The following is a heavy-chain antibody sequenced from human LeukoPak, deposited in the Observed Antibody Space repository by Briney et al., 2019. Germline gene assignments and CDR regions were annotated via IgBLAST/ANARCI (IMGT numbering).Heavy chain of an antibody. CDR3: ARHYLLLAVAGNWFDP. Sequence: KPSETLSLTCTVSGGSISSSSYYWGWIRQPPGKGLEWIVSIYYSGSTYYNPSLKSRVTISVDTAKNQFSLKLSSVTAADTAVYYCARHYLLLAVAGNWFDPWGQGTLVTVSS. CDR1: GGSISSSSYY. D-gene: IGHD6-19*01. CDR2: IYYSGST. J-gene: IGHJ5*02. V-gene: IGHV4-39*01.